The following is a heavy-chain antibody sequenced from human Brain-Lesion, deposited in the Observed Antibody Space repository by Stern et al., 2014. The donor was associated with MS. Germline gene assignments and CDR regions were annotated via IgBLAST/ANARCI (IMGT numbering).Heavy chain of an antibody. V-gene: IGHV4-4*02. D-gene: IGHD1-14*01. Sequence: VQLVESGPGLVKPSGTLSLTCAVSGGSISSSNWWSWVRKSPGKGLEWIGEIYHSGGTKYSPSFESRVIISVDKSKNQFSLKLSYVTAADTAVYYCARELPDLNAFDIWGQGTMVTVSS. CDR3: ARELPDLNAFDI. CDR1: GGSISSSNW. J-gene: IGHJ3*02. CDR2: IYHSGGT.